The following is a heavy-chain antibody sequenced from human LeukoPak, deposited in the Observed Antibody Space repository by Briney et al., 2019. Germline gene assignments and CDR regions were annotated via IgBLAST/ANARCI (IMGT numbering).Heavy chain of an antibody. J-gene: IGHJ5*02. CDR2: ISSSGSTI. CDR1: GFTFSSYE. CDR3: ARDVSYNDGRWFDP. Sequence: GGSLRLSCAASGFTFSSYEMNWVRQAPGKGLEWVSYISSSGSTIYYADSVKGRFTISRDNAKNSLYLQMNSLRAEDTAVYYCARDVSYNDGRWFDPWGQGTLVTVSS. V-gene: IGHV3-48*03. D-gene: IGHD5-24*01.